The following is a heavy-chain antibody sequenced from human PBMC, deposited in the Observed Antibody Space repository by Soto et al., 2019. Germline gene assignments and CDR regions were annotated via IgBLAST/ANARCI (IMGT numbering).Heavy chain of an antibody. CDR2: IYYSGST. D-gene: IGHD2-8*01. CDR3: ASCMYDYYYYYMDV. V-gene: IGHV4-39*01. J-gene: IGHJ6*03. Sequence: SETLSLTCTVSGGSISSSSYYWGWIRQPPGKGLEWIGSIYYSGSTYYNPSLKSRVTISVDTSKNQFSLKLSSVTAADTAVYYCASCMYDYYYYYMDVWGKGTTVTVSS. CDR1: GGSISSSSYY.